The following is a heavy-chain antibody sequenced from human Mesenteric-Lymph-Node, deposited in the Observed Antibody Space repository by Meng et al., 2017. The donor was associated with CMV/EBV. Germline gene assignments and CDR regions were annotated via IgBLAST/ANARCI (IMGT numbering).Heavy chain of an antibody. CDR3: ATTGGSGSYYNLYYYGMDV. D-gene: IGHD3-10*01. J-gene: IGHJ6*02. Sequence: GESLKISCAASGFSFSRYGMNWVRQAPGKRLEWVSFMKSSGGQIYYADPVKGRFTVSRDNAKSSLYLQMSSLRGEDTAVYDCATTGGSGSYYNLYYYGMDVWGQGTTVTVSS. V-gene: IGHV3-21*01. CDR1: GFSFSRYG. CDR2: MKSSGGQI.